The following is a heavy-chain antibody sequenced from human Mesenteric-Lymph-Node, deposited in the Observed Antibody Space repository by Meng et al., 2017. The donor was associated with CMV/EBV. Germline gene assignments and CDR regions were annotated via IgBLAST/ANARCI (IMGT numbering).Heavy chain of an antibody. CDR1: GYTCTSYA. D-gene: IGHD3-10*01. CDR2: INTNTGNP. J-gene: IGHJ4*02. CDR3: ARGGLGRGELIYDY. V-gene: IGHV7-4-1*02. Sequence: KASGYTCTSYAMNWVRQAPGQGLGWMGWINTNTGNPTYAQGFTGRFVFSLDTSISTAYLQISSLKAEDTAVYYCARGGLGRGELIYDYWGQGTLVTVSS.